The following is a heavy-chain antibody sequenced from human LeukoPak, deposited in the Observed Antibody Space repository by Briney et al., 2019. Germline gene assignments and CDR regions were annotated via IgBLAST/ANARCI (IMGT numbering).Heavy chain of an antibody. CDR1: GGTFSSYA. J-gene: IGHJ4*02. Sequence: SVRVSCKASGGTFSSYAISWVRQAPGQGLEWMGGIIPIFGTANYAQKFQGRVTITTDESTSTAYMELSSLRSEDTAVYYCAREWISGGSGSYIRDYWGQGTLVTVSS. CDR3: AREWISGGSGSYIRDY. V-gene: IGHV1-69*05. CDR2: IIPIFGTA. D-gene: IGHD3-10*01.